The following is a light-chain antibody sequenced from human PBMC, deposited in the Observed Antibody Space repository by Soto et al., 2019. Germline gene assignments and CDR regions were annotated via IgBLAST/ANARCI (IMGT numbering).Light chain of an antibody. CDR2: AAS. Sequence: DIQMNQSPYSLSASVGDRVTITCRASQSIRSYLNWYQQKPGNAPNLLIYAASSLQSGVPSRFSGSGSGTDFTLTISNLQPEDFATYYCQQTYSVPQAFGGGTPVEIK. CDR3: QQTYSVPQA. J-gene: IGKJ4*01. V-gene: IGKV1-39*01. CDR1: QSIRSY.